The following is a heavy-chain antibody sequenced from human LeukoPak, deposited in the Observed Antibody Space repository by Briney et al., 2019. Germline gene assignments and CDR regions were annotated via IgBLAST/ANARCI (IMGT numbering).Heavy chain of an antibody. CDR3: ANLRGYTNGRFDS. D-gene: IGHD6-19*01. CDR2: FGSVGVST. V-gene: IGHV3-23*01. Sequence: GGPLRLSCAASGFTFPNYAMRGVPKAPGKGREWVSSFGSVGVSTYFADSVKGRFTISRDNSKSTLYLQMNSLRAEDTAVYYCANLRGYTNGRFDSWGQGTLVTVSS. CDR1: GFTFPNYA. J-gene: IGHJ4*02.